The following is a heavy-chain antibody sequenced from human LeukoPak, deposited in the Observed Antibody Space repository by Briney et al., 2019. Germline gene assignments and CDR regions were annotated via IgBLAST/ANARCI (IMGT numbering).Heavy chain of an antibody. J-gene: IGHJ3*02. Sequence: ASVKVSCKASGYTFTGYYMHLVRQAPGQGLEWMGWINPNSGGTNYAQKFQGRVTMTRDTSISTAYMELSRLRSDDTAVYYCAREYCSSTSCYSAFDIWGQGTMVTVSS. CDR2: INPNSGGT. CDR1: GYTFTGYY. CDR3: AREYCSSTSCYSAFDI. D-gene: IGHD2-2*01. V-gene: IGHV1-2*02.